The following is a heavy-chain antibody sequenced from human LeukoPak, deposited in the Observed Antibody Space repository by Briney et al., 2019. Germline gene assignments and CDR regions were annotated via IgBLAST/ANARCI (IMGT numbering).Heavy chain of an antibody. J-gene: IGHJ4*02. CDR2: IYHSGST. V-gene: IGHV4-30-2*01. CDR3: ARSMVGATRGFDC. CDR1: GGSISSGGYS. D-gene: IGHD1-26*01. Sequence: SETLSLTYAVSGGSISSGGYSWSWSRQPPGKGLEWIGYIYHSGSTYYNPSLKSRVTISVDRSKNQFSLKLSSVTAADTAVYYCARSMVGATRGFDCWGQGTLVTVSS.